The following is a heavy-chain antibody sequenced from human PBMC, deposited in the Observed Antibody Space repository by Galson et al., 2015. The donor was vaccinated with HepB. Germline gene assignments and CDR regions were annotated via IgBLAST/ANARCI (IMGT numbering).Heavy chain of an antibody. V-gene: IGHV3-23*01. CDR3: AKVAILGATPHYFDY. CDR2: ISVTGDHT. D-gene: IGHD3-16*01. CDR1: GFTFTRYA. Sequence: SLRLSCAASGFTFTRYALNWVRQAPGKGLDWVSSISVTGDHTYYGDSVKGRFTLSRDNSKNMVFLQMHTLRAEDTAVYYCAKVAILGATPHYFDYLGQGTLVTVSS. J-gene: IGHJ4*02.